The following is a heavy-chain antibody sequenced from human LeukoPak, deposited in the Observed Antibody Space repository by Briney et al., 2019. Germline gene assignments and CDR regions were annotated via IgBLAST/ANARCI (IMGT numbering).Heavy chain of an antibody. CDR2: IYHSGST. CDR3: ARAGYSNAFDI. D-gene: IGHD3-9*01. V-gene: IGHV4-38-2*02. Sequence: PSETLSLTCTVSGYSISSGYYWGWIRQPPGKGLEWIGSIYHSGSTYYNPSLKSRVTISVDTSKNQFSLKLSSVTAADTAVYYCARAGYSNAFDIWGQGTMVTVSS. CDR1: GYSISSGYY. J-gene: IGHJ3*02.